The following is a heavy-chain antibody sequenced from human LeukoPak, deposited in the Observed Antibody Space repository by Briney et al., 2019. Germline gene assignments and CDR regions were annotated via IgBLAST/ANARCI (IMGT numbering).Heavy chain of an antibody. Sequence: ASVKVSCKASGYTFTGYYMHWVRQAPGQGLEWMGWINPNSGGTNYAQKVQGRVTMTRDTSISTAYMELSRLRSDDTAVYYCARVTGPIAARRDYYYMDVWGKGTTVTVSS. D-gene: IGHD6-6*01. CDR3: ARVTGPIAARRDYYYMDV. CDR1: GYTFTGYY. J-gene: IGHJ6*03. CDR2: INPNSGGT. V-gene: IGHV1-2*02.